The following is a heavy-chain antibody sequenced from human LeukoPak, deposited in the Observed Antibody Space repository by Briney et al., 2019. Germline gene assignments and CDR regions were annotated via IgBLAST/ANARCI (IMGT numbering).Heavy chain of an antibody. Sequence: ASVKVSCKASGYTFTGYYMHWVRHAPGQGLEWMGWINPNSGGTNYAQKLQGRVTMTRDTSISTAYRELSRLRSDDTAVYYCARDYGDYYFDYWGQGTLVTVSS. V-gene: IGHV1-2*02. CDR3: ARDYGDYYFDY. CDR1: GYTFTGYY. D-gene: IGHD4-17*01. J-gene: IGHJ4*02. CDR2: INPNSGGT.